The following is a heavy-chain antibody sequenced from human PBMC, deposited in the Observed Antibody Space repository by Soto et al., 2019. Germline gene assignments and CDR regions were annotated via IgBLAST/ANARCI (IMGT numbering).Heavy chain of an antibody. Sequence: QVQLVQSGADVKTPGASVRVSCKASGYTFTGYYVHWVREAPGQGLEWMGWINPETGGTSYAQKFQGRVNLSKATSINTAYLELSRLRFDDAAVYFCARERYQVISDGMDVWGQGTTVTVSS. CDR3: ARERYQVISDGMDV. J-gene: IGHJ6*02. V-gene: IGHV1-2*02. CDR1: GYTFTGYY. CDR2: INPETGGT. D-gene: IGHD2-2*01.